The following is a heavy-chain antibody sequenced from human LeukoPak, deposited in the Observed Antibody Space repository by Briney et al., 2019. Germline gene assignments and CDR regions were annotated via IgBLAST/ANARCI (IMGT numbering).Heavy chain of an antibody. V-gene: IGHV4-59*01. CDR2: IYYSGST. J-gene: IGHJ4*02. CDR1: DGSISSYY. CDR3: TRVSIHGDSDY. Sequence: SETLSLTCTVSDGSISSYYWTWIRRPPGKGLEWIGYIYYSGSTNYNPSLKSRVTISVDTSKNQFSLKLSSVTAADTAVYFCTRVSIHGDSDYWGQGTLVTVSS.